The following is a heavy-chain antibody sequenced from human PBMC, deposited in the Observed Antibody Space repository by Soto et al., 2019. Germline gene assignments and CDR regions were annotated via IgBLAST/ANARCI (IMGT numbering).Heavy chain of an antibody. CDR2: ITSSSVTM. V-gene: IGHV3-48*01. CDR3: VGEVGFQLIH. CDR1: GFTFSTHS. D-gene: IGHD6-13*01. J-gene: IGHJ4*02. Sequence: EVQLVESGGGLVQPGGSLRLSCAASGFTFSTHSMNWVRQAPGKGLEWISYITSSSVTMYADAVKGRFTISRDNAKNSLYLQMNGRRAEDTAVYFCVGEVGFQLIHWGQGTLVTVSS.